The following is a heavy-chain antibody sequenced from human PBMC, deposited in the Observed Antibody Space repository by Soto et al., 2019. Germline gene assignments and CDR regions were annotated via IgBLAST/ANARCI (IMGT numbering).Heavy chain of an antibody. V-gene: IGHV3-48*03. J-gene: IGHJ4*02. CDR2: ISSSGSTI. CDR1: GFTFSSYE. CDR3: ARVEAVTTFDY. Sequence: PGGSLRLSCAASGFTFSSYEMNWVRQAPGKGLEWVSYISSSGSTIYYADSVKGRFTTSRDNAKNSLYLQMNSLRAEDTAVYYCARVEAVTTFDYWGQGTLVTVSS. D-gene: IGHD4-17*01.